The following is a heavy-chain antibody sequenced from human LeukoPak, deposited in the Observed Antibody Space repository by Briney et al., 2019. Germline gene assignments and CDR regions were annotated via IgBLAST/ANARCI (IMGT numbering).Heavy chain of an antibody. CDR3: ARDSGMVRGTVDY. CDR1: GGTFSTYA. J-gene: IGHJ4*02. D-gene: IGHD3-10*01. V-gene: IGHV1-69*04. Sequence: GSSVKVSCKASGGTFSTYAISWVRQAPGQGLEWMGRIIPALDIANYAQEFQGRVTITADESTTTAFMELSSLRSEDTAVYYCARDSGMVRGTVDYWGQGTLVTVSS. CDR2: IIPALDIA.